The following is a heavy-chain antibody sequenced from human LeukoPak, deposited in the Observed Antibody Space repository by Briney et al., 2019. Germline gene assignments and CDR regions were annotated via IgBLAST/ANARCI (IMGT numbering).Heavy chain of an antibody. J-gene: IGHJ4*02. CDR1: GDSISTYY. V-gene: IGHV4-59*08. Sequence: SETLSLTCTVSGDSISTYYWSWIRQPPGMGLEWIGYIDYSGSTAYNPSLNGRVAVSLDASKNQFSLKLRSVTAADTAVYYCARLNGGNWGPGILVTVSS. CDR2: IDYSGST. CDR3: ARLNGGN. D-gene: IGHD4-23*01.